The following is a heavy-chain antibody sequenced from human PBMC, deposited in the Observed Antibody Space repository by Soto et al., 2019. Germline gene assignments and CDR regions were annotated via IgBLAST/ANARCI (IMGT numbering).Heavy chain of an antibody. V-gene: IGHV4-59*08. D-gene: IGHD2-21*01. CDR1: GFSISSYY. CDR2: IYYSGST. Sequence: SETLCLTCTVSGFSISSYYWSWIRQPPGKGLEWIGYIYYSGSTNYNPSLKSRVTISVDTSKNQFSLKLSSVTAADTAVYYCTTDSYSTITIVRFDYWGHGTLVTVSS. CDR3: TTDSYSTITIVRFDY. J-gene: IGHJ4*01.